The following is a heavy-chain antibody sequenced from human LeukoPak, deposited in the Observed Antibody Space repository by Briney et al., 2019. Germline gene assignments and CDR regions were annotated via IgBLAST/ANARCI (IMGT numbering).Heavy chain of an antibody. CDR2: ISNSSGTK. D-gene: IGHD3-10*01. CDR3: ARRLYGSGSHSFDD. V-gene: IGHV3-48*04. CDR1: GFSFSSYA. Sequence: PGGSLRLSCAASGFSFSSYAVSWVRQAPGKGLEWVSYISNSSGTKYYADSVEGRFTISRDNAKNSLYLQMNSLRAEDTAVYYCARRLYGSGSHSFDDWGQGTLVTVSS. J-gene: IGHJ4*02.